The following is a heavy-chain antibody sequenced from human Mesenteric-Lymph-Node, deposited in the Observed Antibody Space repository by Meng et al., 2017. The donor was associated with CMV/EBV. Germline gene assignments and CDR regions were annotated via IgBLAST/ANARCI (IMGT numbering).Heavy chain of an antibody. CDR1: FSLSTSGVG. D-gene: IGHD3-10*01. Sequence: FSLSTSGVGVGCIRQPPGKALEWLALIYWDDDKRYSPSLKSRLTITKDTSKNQVVLTMTNMDPVDTATYYCAHLGGITMVRGGYFDLWGRGTLVTVSS. CDR2: IYWDDDK. J-gene: IGHJ2*01. V-gene: IGHV2-5*02. CDR3: AHLGGITMVRGGYFDL.